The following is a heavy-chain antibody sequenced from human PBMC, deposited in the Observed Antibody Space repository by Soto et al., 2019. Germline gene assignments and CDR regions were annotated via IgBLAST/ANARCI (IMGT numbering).Heavy chain of an antibody. CDR3: ARGTRNFDY. J-gene: IGHJ4*02. Sequence: SETLSLTCTVSGGSISSYYWSWIRQPPGKGLEWIGYIYYSGSTNYNPSLKSRVTISVDTSKNQFSLKLSSVTAADTAVYYCARGTRNFDYWGQGTLVTVSS. CDR2: IYYSGST. D-gene: IGHD1-1*01. CDR1: GGSISSYY. V-gene: IGHV4-59*01.